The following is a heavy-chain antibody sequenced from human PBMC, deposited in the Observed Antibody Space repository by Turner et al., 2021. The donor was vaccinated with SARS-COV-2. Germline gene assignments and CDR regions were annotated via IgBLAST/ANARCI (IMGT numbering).Heavy chain of an antibody. CDR3: AKDFFLHQLLFDY. V-gene: IGHV3-23*01. CDR2: ISSSGGST. CDR1: GFTFSSYA. J-gene: IGHJ4*02. Sequence: EVQLLESGGGLVQPGGSLRLSCAASGFTFSSYAMSWVRQAPGKVRDWVSAISSSGGSTYYADSVKGRFTISRDNSKNTLYLQMNSLRAEETAVYYCAKDFFLHQLLFDYWGQGTLVTVST. D-gene: IGHD2-2*01.